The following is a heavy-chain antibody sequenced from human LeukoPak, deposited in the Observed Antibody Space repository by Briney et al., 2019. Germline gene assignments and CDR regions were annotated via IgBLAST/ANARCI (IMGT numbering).Heavy chain of an antibody. J-gene: IGHJ5*02. CDR3: AREREYCSGGSCRRWFDP. CDR2: IYSGGST. D-gene: IGHD2-15*01. Sequence: GGSLRLSCAASGFTVISNYMSWVRQAPGKGLEWVSLIYSGGSTYYADSVRGRFTISRDNSKNTLCLQMNSLRAEDTAVYYCAREREYCSGGSCRRWFDPWGQGTLVTVSS. CDR1: GFTVISNY. V-gene: IGHV3-53*01.